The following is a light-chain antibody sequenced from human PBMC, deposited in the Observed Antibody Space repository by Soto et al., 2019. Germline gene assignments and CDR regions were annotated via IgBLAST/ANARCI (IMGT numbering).Light chain of an antibody. CDR2: DAS. Sequence: IQLTQSPSILSAAVGDRVTISCRASQNVNIFLAWYQQKPGKAPKLLISDASTLESGVPSRFSGSGSGTEFTLTITGLQPDDSATYYCQQYSSYYRPFXQGTKVDIK. CDR3: QQYSSYYRP. V-gene: IGKV1-5*01. J-gene: IGKJ1*01. CDR1: QNVNIF.